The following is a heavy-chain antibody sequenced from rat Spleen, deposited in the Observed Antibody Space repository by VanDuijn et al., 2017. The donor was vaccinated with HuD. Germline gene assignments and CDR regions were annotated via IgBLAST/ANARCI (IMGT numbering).Heavy chain of an antibody. CDR2: ISYDGSST. Sequence: EVQLVESGGGLVQPGRSMKLSCAASGFTFSNYDMAWVRQAPTKGLEWVASISYDGSSTYYRDSVKGRFTISRDNAKSTLYLQMDSLRSEDTATYYCTTAVMDAWGQGASVTVSS. V-gene: IGHV5-20*01. CDR3: TTAVMDA. J-gene: IGHJ4*01. CDR1: GFTFSNYD.